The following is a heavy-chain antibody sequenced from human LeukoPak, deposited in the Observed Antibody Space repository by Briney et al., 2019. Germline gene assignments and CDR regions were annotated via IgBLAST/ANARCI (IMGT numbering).Heavy chain of an antibody. J-gene: IGHJ4*02. D-gene: IGHD2-2*01. CDR3: ARANALYCSSTSCHFDY. V-gene: IGHV1-2*02. Sequence: ASVKVSCKASGYTFTGYYMHWVRQAPGQGLEWMAWINPNSGGTYYAQNFHDRITMTRDTSISTAYMELSRLRSDDTAIYYCARANALYCSSTSCHFDYWGQGTLVTVSS. CDR2: INPNSGGT. CDR1: GYTFTGYY.